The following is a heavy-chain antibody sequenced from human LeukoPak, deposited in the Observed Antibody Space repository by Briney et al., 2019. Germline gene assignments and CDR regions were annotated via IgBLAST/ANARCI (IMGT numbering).Heavy chain of an antibody. V-gene: IGHV4-34*01. CDR2: INHSGST. D-gene: IGHD3-10*01. J-gene: IGHJ2*01. CDR3: ARVTKYYGSGSYRNWYFDL. Sequence: SETLSLTCAVYGGSFSGYYWGWIRQPPGKGLEWIGEINHSGSTNYNPSLKSRVTISVDTSKNQFSLKLSSVTAADTAVYYCARVTKYYGSGSYRNWYFDLWGRGTLVTVSS. CDR1: GGSFSGYY.